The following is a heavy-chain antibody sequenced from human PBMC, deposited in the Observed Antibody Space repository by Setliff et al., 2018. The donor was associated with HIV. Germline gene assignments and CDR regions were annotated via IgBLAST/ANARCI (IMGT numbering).Heavy chain of an antibody. J-gene: IGHJ3*02. Sequence: SETLSLTCDVSGGSISSGGYSWSRIRQPPGKALEWIGHIYHSGSTYYNPSLKSRVSISVDRSKNQFSLKLSSVTAADTAVYYCARGGRYYYGSGDLDIWGQGTMVTVSS. D-gene: IGHD3-10*01. CDR3: ARGGRYYYGSGDLDI. CDR1: GGSISSGGYS. CDR2: IYHSGST. V-gene: IGHV4-30-2*01.